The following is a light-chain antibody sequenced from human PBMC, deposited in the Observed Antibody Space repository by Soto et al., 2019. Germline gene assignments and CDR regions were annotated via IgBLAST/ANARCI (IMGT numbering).Light chain of an antibody. CDR1: QSVSSY. CDR3: PQRSNWPST. Sequence: EIVLTQSPATLSLSPGDRATLSCRASQSVSSYLAWYQQKPGQAPRLLIYDASNRATGIPARFSGSGSGTDFTLTITTLEPEDFAVYYCPQRSNWPSTFGGGTKVDIK. J-gene: IGKJ4*01. V-gene: IGKV3-11*01. CDR2: DAS.